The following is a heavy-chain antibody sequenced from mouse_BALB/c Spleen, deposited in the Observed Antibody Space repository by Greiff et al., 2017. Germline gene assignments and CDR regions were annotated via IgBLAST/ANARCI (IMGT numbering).Heavy chain of an antibody. D-gene: IGHD1-2*01. CDR2: IDPSDSYT. J-gene: IGHJ2*01. CDR3: TRAATFDY. Sequence: QVQLQQPGAELVKPGASVKMSCKASGYTFTSYWMHWAKQRPGQGLEWIGVIDPSDSYTSYNQKFKGKATLTVDTSSSTAYMQLSSLTSEDSAVYYCTRAATFDYWGQGTTLTVSS. CDR1: GYTFTSYW. V-gene: IGHV1S127*01.